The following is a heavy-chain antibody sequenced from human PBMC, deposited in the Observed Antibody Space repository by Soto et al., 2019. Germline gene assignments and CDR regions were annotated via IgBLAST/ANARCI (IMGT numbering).Heavy chain of an antibody. V-gene: IGHV1-2*04. CDR3: ARGYCSGGSCYSAPYYYYMDV. CDR1: GYTFTGYY. D-gene: IGHD2-15*01. CDR2: INPNSGGT. J-gene: IGHJ6*03. Sequence: ASVKVSCKASGYTFTGYYMHWVRQAPGQGLEWMGWINPNSGGTNYAQKFQGWVTMTRDTSISTAYMELSRLRSDDTAVYYCARGYCSGGSCYSAPYYYYMDVWGKGTTVTVSS.